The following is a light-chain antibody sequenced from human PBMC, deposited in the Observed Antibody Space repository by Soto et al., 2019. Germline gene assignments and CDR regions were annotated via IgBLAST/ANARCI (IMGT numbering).Light chain of an antibody. V-gene: IGKV4-1*01. CDR1: QSVLYSSNNKNH. J-gene: IGKJ4*01. Sequence: DIVMTQSPDSLAVSLGERATINCKSSQSVLYSSNNKNHLAWYQQKPGQPPKLLIYWASTRESGVPHRFSGSWSGTDFTLTISSLQAEDVAVSYCQQYYSTPLTFGGGTKVEIK. CDR3: QQYYSTPLT. CDR2: WAS.